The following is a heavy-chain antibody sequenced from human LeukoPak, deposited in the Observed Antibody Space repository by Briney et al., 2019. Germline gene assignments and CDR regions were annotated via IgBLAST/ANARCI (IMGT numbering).Heavy chain of an antibody. D-gene: IGHD4-17*01. CDR3: ARDPNGDYIGAFDM. CDR1: GFTFSSYA. Sequence: GGSLRLSCAASGFTFSSYARSWVRQAPGKGLEWVSAISGSGGSTYCADSVEGRFTISSDNSKYTLFLQMNSLRAEDTAVYYCARDPNGDYIGAFDMWGPGTMVTVSS. V-gene: IGHV3-23*01. CDR2: ISGSGGST. J-gene: IGHJ3*02.